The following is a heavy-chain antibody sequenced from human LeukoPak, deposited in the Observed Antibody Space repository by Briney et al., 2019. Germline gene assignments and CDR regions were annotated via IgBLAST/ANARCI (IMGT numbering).Heavy chain of an antibody. CDR3: ARPGLRAVTTSVTQEFDY. D-gene: IGHD4-17*01. CDR1: GFTVSSNY. J-gene: IGHJ4*02. CDR2: IYSGGST. V-gene: IGHV3-66*04. Sequence: PGGSLRLSCAASGFTVSSNYMSWVRQAPGKGLEWVSVIYSGGSTYYADSVKSRFTISRDNSKNTLYLQMNSLRAEDTAVYYCARPGLRAVTTSVTQEFDYWGQGTLVTVSS.